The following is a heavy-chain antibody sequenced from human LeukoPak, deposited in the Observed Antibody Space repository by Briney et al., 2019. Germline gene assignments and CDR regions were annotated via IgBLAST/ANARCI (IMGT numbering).Heavy chain of an antibody. CDR1: GFTFSSYS. J-gene: IGHJ3*02. V-gene: IGHV3-48*01. CDR3: ARESLTMSRAFDI. D-gene: IGHD3-10*02. Sequence: GGSLRLSCAASGFTFSSYSMNWVRQAPGKGLEWVSYISNSRSIIYYADSVKGRFTISRDNAKNSLYLQMNSLRAEDTAVYYCARESLTMSRAFDIWGQGTMVTVSS. CDR2: ISNSRSII.